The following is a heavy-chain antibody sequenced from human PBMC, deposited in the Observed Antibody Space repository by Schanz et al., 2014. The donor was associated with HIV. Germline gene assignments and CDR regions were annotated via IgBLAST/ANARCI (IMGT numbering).Heavy chain of an antibody. CDR2: ISESGGRS. CDR3: AKPEYDSRGSSQSHFDY. V-gene: IGHV3-23*04. Sequence: EVQLVESGGGLVQPGGSLRLSCVASGFTFNNYAMTWVRQAPGKGLEWVSSISESGGRSYYADSVNGRFTISRDNSKNTLYLQMTTLRTEDTAVYYCAKPEYDSRGSSQSHFDYWGQGTLVTVSS. CDR1: GFTFNNYA. J-gene: IGHJ4*02. D-gene: IGHD3-22*01.